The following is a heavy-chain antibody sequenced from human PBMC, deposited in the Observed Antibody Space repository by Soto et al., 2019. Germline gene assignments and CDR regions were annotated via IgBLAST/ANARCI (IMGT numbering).Heavy chain of an antibody. CDR3: AKVTSESNPIYYYYCMDG. CDR1: GFTFSSYS. V-gene: IGHV3-21*01. Sequence: EVQLVESGGGLVKPGGSLRLSCAASGFTFSSYSMNWVRQAPGKGLEWVSSISSSSSYIYYADSVKGRFTISRDNAKNSLYLQMNSLRAEDTDVYYCAKVTSESNPIYYYYCMDGWGQGTTVTVYS. J-gene: IGHJ6*02. CDR2: ISSSSSYI.